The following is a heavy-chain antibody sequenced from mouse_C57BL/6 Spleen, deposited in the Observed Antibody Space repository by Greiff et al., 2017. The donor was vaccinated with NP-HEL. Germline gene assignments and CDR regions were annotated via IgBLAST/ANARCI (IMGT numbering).Heavy chain of an antibody. J-gene: IGHJ2*01. CDR3: ARKSLDYFDY. Sequence: EVQRVESGGDLVKPGGSLKLSCAASGFTFSSYGMSWVRQTPDKRLEWVATISSGGSYTYYPDSVKGRFTISRDNAKNTLYLKMSSLKSEDTAMYYCARKSLDYFDYGGQGSTLTVSS. V-gene: IGHV5-6*01. CDR1: GFTFSSYG. D-gene: IGHD6-1*01. CDR2: ISSGGSYT.